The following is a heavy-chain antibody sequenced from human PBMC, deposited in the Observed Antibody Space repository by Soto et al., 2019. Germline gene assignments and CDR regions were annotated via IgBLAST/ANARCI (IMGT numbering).Heavy chain of an antibody. D-gene: IGHD6-6*01. CDR1: GFTFNTYS. CDR3: VRERQFVRDFYYGMDV. CDR2: ISNTGAHI. J-gene: IGHJ6*02. Sequence: GGSLRLSCAASGFTFNTYSMTWVRQAPGQGLEWVSSISNTGAHIYYADPVRGRFTISRDNAKNSLYLQMNSLTAEDTAVYYCVRERQFVRDFYYGMDVWGRGTTVTVSS. V-gene: IGHV3-21*01.